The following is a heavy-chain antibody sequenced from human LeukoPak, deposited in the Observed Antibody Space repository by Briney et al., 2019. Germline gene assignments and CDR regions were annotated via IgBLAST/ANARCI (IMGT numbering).Heavy chain of an antibody. D-gene: IGHD1-14*01. CDR3: ARGVEPLAANTLAY. CDR1: GFTLITND. J-gene: IGHJ4*02. V-gene: IGHV3-53*01. Sequence: PGGSLRLSCAASGFTLITNDMTWVRQAPGKGLEWVSVLYSDGNTKYADSVLGRFTISRDNSKNTLYLEMNSLSPDDTAVYYCARGVEPLAANTLAYWGQGTLVTVSS. CDR2: LYSDGNT.